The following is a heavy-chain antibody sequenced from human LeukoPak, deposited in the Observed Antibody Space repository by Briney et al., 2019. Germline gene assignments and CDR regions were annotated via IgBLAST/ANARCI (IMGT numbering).Heavy chain of an antibody. Sequence: GASVKVSCKGSGGTFSSYAISWVRQAPGQGLEWMGGIIPIFGTANYAQKFQGRVTITTDESTSTAYMELSSLRSEDTAVYYCARVRNSSPSRRAFDIWGQGTMVTASS. J-gene: IGHJ3*02. V-gene: IGHV1-69*05. D-gene: IGHD6-6*01. CDR2: IIPIFGTA. CDR1: GGTFSSYA. CDR3: ARVRNSSPSRRAFDI.